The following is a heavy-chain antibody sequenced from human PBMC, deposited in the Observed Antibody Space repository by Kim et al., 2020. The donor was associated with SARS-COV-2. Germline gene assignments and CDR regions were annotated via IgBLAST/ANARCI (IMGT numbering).Heavy chain of an antibody. CDR3: ARSPYYYDSSGYFTYYFDY. V-gene: IGHV1-69*13. CDR1: GGTFSSYA. J-gene: IGHJ4*02. D-gene: IGHD3-22*01. CDR2: IIPIFGTA. Sequence: SVKVSCKASGGTFSSYAISWVRQAPGQGLEWMGGIIPIFGTANYAQKFQGRVTITADESTSTAYMELSSLRSEDTAVYYCARSPYYYDSSGYFTYYFDYWGQGTLVTVSS.